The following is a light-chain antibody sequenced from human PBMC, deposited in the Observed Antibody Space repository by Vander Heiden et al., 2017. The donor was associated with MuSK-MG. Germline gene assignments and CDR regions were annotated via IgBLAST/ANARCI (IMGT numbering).Light chain of an antibody. CDR1: SIGSS. V-gene: IGKV6D-21*02. Sequence: SIGSSLHWYQQKPDQSPKLLIKYASQSISGVPSRFSGSGSGTDFTITINSLEAEDAAAYYCQQSSSLPFTFGPGTKVEIK. CDR3: QQSSSLPFT. J-gene: IGKJ3*01. CDR2: YAS.